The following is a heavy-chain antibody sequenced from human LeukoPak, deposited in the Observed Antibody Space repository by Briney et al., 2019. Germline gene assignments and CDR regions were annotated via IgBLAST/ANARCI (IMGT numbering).Heavy chain of an antibody. CDR3: VRGLLEWLRLETYSFDY. Sequence: GGSLRLFCAASGFTFSSYWMHWVRQAPGKGLVWVSRINSDGSSTSYADSVKGRFTISRDNAKNTLYLQMNSLRAEDTAVYYCVRGLLEWLRLETYSFDYWGQGTLVTVSS. V-gene: IGHV3-74*01. CDR2: INSDGSST. CDR1: GFTFSSYW. J-gene: IGHJ4*02. D-gene: IGHD3-16*01.